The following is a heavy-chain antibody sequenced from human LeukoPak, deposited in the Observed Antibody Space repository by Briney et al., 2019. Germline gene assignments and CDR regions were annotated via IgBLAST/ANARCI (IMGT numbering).Heavy chain of an antibody. CDR3: ARLMALGHYMDV. CDR2: ISSSSNYK. CDR1: GFTFSSYE. J-gene: IGHJ6*03. Sequence: PGGSLRLSCAASGFTFSSYEMNWVRQAPGKRLEWVSCISSSSNYKYYADSVKGRFTISRDNAKNSLYLQMNSLRAEDTAVYYCARLMALGHYMDVWGKGTTVTVSS. D-gene: IGHD5-24*01. V-gene: IGHV3-21*01.